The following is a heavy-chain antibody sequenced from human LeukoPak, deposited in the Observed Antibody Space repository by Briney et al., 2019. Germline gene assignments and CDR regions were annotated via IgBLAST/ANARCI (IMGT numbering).Heavy chain of an antibody. CDR2: MNPDSGNT. D-gene: IGHD4-17*01. CDR3: AVHLPGDYLDP. Sequence: ASVKVSCKASGYTFTIYDINWVRQAAGQGLEWMGWMNPDSGNTDFAQKFQGRVTMTRNTSMSTAYMELSSLTSEDTAVYYCAVHLPGDYLDPWGQGTLVTVSS. V-gene: IGHV1-8*01. CDR1: GYTFTIYD. J-gene: IGHJ5*02.